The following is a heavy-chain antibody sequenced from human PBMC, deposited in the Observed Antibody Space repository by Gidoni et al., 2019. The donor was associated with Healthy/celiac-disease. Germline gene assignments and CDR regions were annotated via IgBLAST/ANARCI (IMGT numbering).Heavy chain of an antibody. V-gene: IGHV4-39*01. CDR1: GGSISSRSYY. D-gene: IGHD2-2*01. J-gene: IGHJ4*02. CDR2: IYYSGST. Sequence: QLQLQESGPGLVKPSETLSLTCTVSGGSISSRSYYCGWSRQPRGKGLEWIRSIYYSGSTYNNPSLKSRDTIAVDTSKNQFSLKLSSVSAADAAVYYWARQGGGIVVVPAAHDYWGKGTLVTVSS. CDR3: ARQGGGIVVVPAAHDY.